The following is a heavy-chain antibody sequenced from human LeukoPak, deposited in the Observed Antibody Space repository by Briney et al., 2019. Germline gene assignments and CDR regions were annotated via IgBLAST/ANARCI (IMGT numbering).Heavy chain of an antibody. V-gene: IGHV1-69*04. J-gene: IGHJ4*02. CDR1: GGTFSSYG. D-gene: IGHD5-18*01. CDR3: ARVPSTAMVTSLDD. CDR2: IIPILGIA. Sequence: SVKVSCKASGGTFSSYGISWVRQAPGPRVEWLGRIIPILGIANYAQKFQSRVTITADKSTSTAYMELSRLRSEDTAVYYCARVPSTAMVTSLDDWGQGTLVTVSS.